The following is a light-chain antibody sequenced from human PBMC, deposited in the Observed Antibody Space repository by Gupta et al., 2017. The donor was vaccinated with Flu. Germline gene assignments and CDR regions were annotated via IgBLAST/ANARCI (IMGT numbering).Light chain of an antibody. CDR3: MQAIQIPKT. V-gene: IGKV2-28*01. CDR2: LGS. CDR1: QSLLASNGYNY. J-gene: IGKJ1*01. Sequence: DVVVTQSPLSLPVSPGEPASISCRSSQSLLASNGYNYLDWYVQKPGQSPQPLIYLGSNRASGVPDRFSGSGSGTGFTLKISRVEAEDVGVYYCMQAIQIPKTFGQGTKVEIK.